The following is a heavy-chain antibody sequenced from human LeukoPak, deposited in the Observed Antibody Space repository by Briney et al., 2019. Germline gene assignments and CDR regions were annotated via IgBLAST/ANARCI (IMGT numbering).Heavy chain of an antibody. J-gene: IGHJ5*02. D-gene: IGHD3-22*01. Sequence: GASVKVSCKASGYTFTGYYMHWVRQAPGQGLEWMGWINPNSGGTNYAQKFQGRVTMTRDTSISTAYMELSRLRSDDTAVYYCARDHDDSSGYSYDSWFDPWGQGTLVTVSS. CDR3: ARDHDDSSGYSYDSWFDP. CDR1: GYTFTGYY. V-gene: IGHV1-2*02. CDR2: INPNSGGT.